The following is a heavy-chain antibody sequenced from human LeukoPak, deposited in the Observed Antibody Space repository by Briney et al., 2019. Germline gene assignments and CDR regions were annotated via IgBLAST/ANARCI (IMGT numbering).Heavy chain of an antibody. Sequence: GRSLRLSCAASGFTFSSYAMHWVRQAPGKGLEWVAVISYDGSNKYYGDSVKGRFTISRDNSKNTLYLQMNSLRAEDTAVYYCARVSYCTNGVCYPDYYYGMDVWGQGTTVTVSS. D-gene: IGHD2-8*01. V-gene: IGHV3-30-3*01. CDR3: ARVSYCTNGVCYPDYYYGMDV. CDR2: ISYDGSNK. CDR1: GFTFSSYA. J-gene: IGHJ6*02.